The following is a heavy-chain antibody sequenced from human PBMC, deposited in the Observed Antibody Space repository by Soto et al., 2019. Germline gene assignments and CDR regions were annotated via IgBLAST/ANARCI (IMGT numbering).Heavy chain of an antibody. J-gene: IGHJ6*02. CDR1: GYSISSGFY. V-gene: IGHV4-61*01. Sequence: SETLSLTCAVSGYSISSGFYWAWIRQPPGKGLEWIGYIYYSGSTNYNPSLKSRVTISVDTSKNQFSLKLSSVTAADTAVYYCARDLIAPGVVSTYYYYYGMDVWGQGTTVTVSS. CDR2: IYYSGST. D-gene: IGHD3-3*01. CDR3: ARDLIAPGVVSTYYYYYGMDV.